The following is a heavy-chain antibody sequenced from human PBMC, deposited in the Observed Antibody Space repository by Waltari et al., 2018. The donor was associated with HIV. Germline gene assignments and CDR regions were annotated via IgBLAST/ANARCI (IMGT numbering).Heavy chain of an antibody. CDR3: ATDVCVTGTPRGTCD. J-gene: IGHJ4*02. CDR2: FDPEDGET. Sequence: QLEQPGAVVKKPGGSVRDTGKVSGDLVTPLSLHWVRQTPGKRLEWMGQFDPEDGETTYAQNFQGRVTMTQDTSTNTAYLELSSLRSEDTAVFYCATDVCVTGTPRGTCDWGQGTLVTVSS. CDR1: GDLVTPLS. D-gene: IGHD3-16*01. V-gene: IGHV1-24*01.